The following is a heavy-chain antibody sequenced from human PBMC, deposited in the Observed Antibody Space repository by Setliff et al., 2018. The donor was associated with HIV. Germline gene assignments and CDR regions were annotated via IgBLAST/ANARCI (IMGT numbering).Heavy chain of an antibody. V-gene: IGHV4-39*01. CDR3: ARHFRYPGIAVAGIDY. CDR1: GGSIGSVSYY. J-gene: IGHJ4*01. CDR2: LFYNGAT. Sequence: SETLSLTCTVSGGSIGSVSYYWGWIRQPPGEGLESIGTLFYNGATYYSPSLKGRVIISVDTSKNQFSLRLTSVTAADTAVYYCARHFRYPGIAVAGIDYWGQGTLVTVSS. D-gene: IGHD6-19*01.